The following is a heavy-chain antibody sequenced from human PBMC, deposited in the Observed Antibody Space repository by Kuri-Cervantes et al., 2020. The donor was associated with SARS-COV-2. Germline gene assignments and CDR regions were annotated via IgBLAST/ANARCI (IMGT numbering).Heavy chain of an antibody. V-gene: IGHV1-8*01. Sequence: ASVKVSCKAPETTFPNYDINWVRQATGQGLEWMGMVKTNSGNTLYAQFFQGRVTMTEDTSTDTAYMELSSLRSEDTAVYYCATWSGYYYYMDVWGKGTTVTVSS. CDR1: ETTFPNYD. CDR3: ATWSGYYYYMDV. J-gene: IGHJ6*03. D-gene: IGHD3-3*01. CDR2: VKTNSGNT.